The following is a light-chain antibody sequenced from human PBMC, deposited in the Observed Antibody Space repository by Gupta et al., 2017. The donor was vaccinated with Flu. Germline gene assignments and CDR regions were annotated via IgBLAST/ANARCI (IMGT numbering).Light chain of an antibody. CDR2: GVS. CDR1: KGRVSRDRDTY. J-gene: IGKJ1*01. Sequence: LVPASVIYRVTSKGRVSRDRDTYLSWFQQRPGQAPRRLIHGVSSRDSGVPVRFSGSGSGTDFTLKISSVEAEDVGVYYCKQGERWPWAFGQGTKVEIK. V-gene: IGKV2-30*01. CDR3: KQGERWPWA.